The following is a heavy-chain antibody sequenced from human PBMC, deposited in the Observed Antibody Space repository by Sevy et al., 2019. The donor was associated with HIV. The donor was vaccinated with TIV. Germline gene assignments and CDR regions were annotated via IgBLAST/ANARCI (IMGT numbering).Heavy chain of an antibody. CDR2: ISGSGGST. Sequence: GGSLRLSCAASGFTFSSYAMSWVRQAPGKGLEWVSAISGSGGSTYYADSVKGRFTIYRDNSKNTLFLQMNSLRAEDTAVNYCAKELIAVAGTTDWFDPWGQGTLVTVSS. CDR3: AKELIAVAGTTDWFDP. J-gene: IGHJ5*02. D-gene: IGHD6-19*01. CDR1: GFTFSSYA. V-gene: IGHV3-23*01.